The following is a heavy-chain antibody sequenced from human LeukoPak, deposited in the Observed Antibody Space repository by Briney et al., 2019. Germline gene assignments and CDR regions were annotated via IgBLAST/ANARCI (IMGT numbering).Heavy chain of an antibody. CDR1: GFTFSSYW. D-gene: IGHD3-9*01. Sequence: GGSLRLSCAASGFTFSSYWMHWVRHAPGKGLVWVSRINTYGSTTTYADSVKGRFTISRDNAKTTLYLQMNSLRAEDTAVYYCARAGDILTGYYIPNFDYWGQGTLVTVSS. CDR3: ARAGDILTGYYIPNFDY. J-gene: IGHJ4*02. V-gene: IGHV3-74*01. CDR2: INTYGSTT.